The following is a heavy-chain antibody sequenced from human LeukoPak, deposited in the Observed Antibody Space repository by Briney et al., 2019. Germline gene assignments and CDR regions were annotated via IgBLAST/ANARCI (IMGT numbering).Heavy chain of an antibody. J-gene: IGHJ4*02. CDR2: IIPILGIA. CDR1: GGTFSSYA. Sequence: ASVKVSCKASGGTFSSYAISWVRQAPGQGLEWMGRIIPILGIANYAQKFQGRVTITADKSTSTAYMELSSLRSEDTAVYYCARDSSSWYVNDYWGQGTLVTVSS. CDR3: ARDSSSWYVNDY. D-gene: IGHD6-13*01. V-gene: IGHV1-69*04.